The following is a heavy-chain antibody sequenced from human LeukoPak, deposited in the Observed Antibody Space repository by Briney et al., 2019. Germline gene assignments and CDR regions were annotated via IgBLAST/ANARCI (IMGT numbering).Heavy chain of an antibody. V-gene: IGHV4-59*01. CDR1: GGSTSTYY. D-gene: IGHD1-26*01. Sequence: SETLSLTCTVSGGSTSTYYWSWIRQPPGKGLEWIGYIYYSGSTNYNPSLKSRVTISVDTSKNQFSLKLSSVTAADTAIYYCVRNGGSYSFDYWGQGTLVTVSS. CDR2: IYYSGST. J-gene: IGHJ4*02. CDR3: VRNGGSYSFDY.